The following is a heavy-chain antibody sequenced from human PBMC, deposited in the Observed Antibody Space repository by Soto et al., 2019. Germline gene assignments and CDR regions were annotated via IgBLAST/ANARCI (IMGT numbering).Heavy chain of an antibody. CDR3: AREAQDYYFDY. V-gene: IGHV4-59*01. D-gene: IGHD6-6*01. Sequence: QEQLQESGPGLVKPSETLTLSCTVSPGSISSSYWSWIRQPPGKGLEWLGHVAYSGTTKYNPSLKGRGSISVSSSKRQFSLRLSSVTAADTAVYYCAREAQDYYFDYWGQGILVTVSS. J-gene: IGHJ4*02. CDR2: VAYSGTT. CDR1: PGSISSSY.